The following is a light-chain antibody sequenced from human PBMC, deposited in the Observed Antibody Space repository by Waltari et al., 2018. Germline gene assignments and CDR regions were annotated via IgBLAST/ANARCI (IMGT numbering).Light chain of an antibody. V-gene: IGLV3-21*04. CDR1: NIGRKS. J-gene: IGLJ3*02. Sequence: SYVLTKPPSVSVAPGKTARITCGGHNIGRKSVHWYQQKPGQAPVLVIYYDSDRPSGIPERFSGSNSGNTATLTISRVEAGDEADYYCQVWDSSSDHPRVFGGGTKLTVL. CDR2: YDS. CDR3: QVWDSSSDHPRV.